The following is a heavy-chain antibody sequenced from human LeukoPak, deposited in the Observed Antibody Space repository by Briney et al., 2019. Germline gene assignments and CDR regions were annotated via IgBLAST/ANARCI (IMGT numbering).Heavy chain of an antibody. V-gene: IGHV3-23*01. CDR2: ISGSGGST. CDR1: GFTFSSYA. Sequence: GGSLRLSCAASGFTFSSYAMSWVRPAPGKGLEWVSAISGSGGSTYYADSVKGRFTISRDNSKNTLYLQMNSLRAEDTAVYYCAKTTVTRRVDILTGYSYYYGMDVWGQGTTVTASA. CDR3: AKTTVTRRVDILTGYSYYYGMDV. D-gene: IGHD3-9*01. J-gene: IGHJ6*01.